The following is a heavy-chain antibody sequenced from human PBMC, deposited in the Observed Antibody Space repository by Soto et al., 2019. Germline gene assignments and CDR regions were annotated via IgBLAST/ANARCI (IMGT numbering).Heavy chain of an antibody. Sequence: EMQLLESGGGLVQAGGSLRLSCAASGFTVSSYALNWVRQAPGKGLEWVSGISASTYYADSVKGRFTISRDTSKNTLYLQMNSLRAEDTAIYFCAIRMYSTRWYYLDDWGQGTLVTVSS. CDR1: GFTVSSYA. J-gene: IGHJ4*02. CDR2: ISAST. CDR3: AIRMYSTRWYYLDD. D-gene: IGHD6-13*01. V-gene: IGHV3-23*01.